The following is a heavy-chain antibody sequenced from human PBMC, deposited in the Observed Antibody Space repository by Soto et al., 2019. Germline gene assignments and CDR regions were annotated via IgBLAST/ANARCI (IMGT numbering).Heavy chain of an antibody. Sequence: SETLSLTCTVSGGSISSGDYYWSWIRQPPGKGLEWIGYIYYSGSTYYNPSLKSRVTISVDTSKNQFSLKLSSVTAADTAVYYCARRVGYYYDSSGYFTDAFDIWGQGTMVTVSS. V-gene: IGHV4-30-4*01. CDR1: GGSISSGDYY. CDR2: IYYSGST. J-gene: IGHJ3*02. CDR3: ARRVGYYYDSSGYFTDAFDI. D-gene: IGHD3-22*01.